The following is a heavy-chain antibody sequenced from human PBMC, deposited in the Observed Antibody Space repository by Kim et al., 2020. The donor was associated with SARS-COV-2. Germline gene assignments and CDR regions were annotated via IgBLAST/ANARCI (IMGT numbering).Heavy chain of an antibody. D-gene: IGHD5-18*01. CDR2: IKSKTDGGTT. V-gene: IGHV3-15*01. J-gene: IGHJ4*02. Sequence: VGSLRLSCAASGFTFSNAWMSWVRQAPGKGLEWVGRIKSKTDGGTTDYAAPVKGRFTISRDDSKNTLYLQTNSLKTEDTAVYYCTTDHQLWFLFDYWGQGTLVTVSS. CDR1: GFTFSNAW. CDR3: TTDHQLWFLFDY.